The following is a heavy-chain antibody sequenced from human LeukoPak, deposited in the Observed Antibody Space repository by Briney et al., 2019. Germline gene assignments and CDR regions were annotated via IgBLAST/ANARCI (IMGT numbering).Heavy chain of an antibody. Sequence: GGSLRLSCAASGFTFSSYAMHWVRQAPGKGLEYVSAISSNGGSTYYANSVKGRFTISRDNSKNTLYLQMNSLRAEDTAVYYCARGRGSYLAFDYWGQGTLVTVSS. D-gene: IGHD1-26*01. CDR1: GFTFSSYA. CDR3: ARGRGSYLAFDY. V-gene: IGHV3-64*01. CDR2: ISSNGGST. J-gene: IGHJ4*02.